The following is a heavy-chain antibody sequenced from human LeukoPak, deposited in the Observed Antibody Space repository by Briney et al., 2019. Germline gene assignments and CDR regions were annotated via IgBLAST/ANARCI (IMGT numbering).Heavy chain of an antibody. D-gene: IGHD1/OR15-1a*01. CDR3: ARAGNDWNTGYYFDY. V-gene: IGHV4-59*01. Sequence: PSETLSLTCTVSGGSISNYYWSWIRQPPGKGLEWIGYIYFDGSTNNNPSLKSRLTISLDTSKNHISLKLSSVTAADTALYYCARAGNDWNTGYYFDYWGQGTLVTVSS. CDR2: IYFDGST. J-gene: IGHJ4*02. CDR1: GGSISNYY.